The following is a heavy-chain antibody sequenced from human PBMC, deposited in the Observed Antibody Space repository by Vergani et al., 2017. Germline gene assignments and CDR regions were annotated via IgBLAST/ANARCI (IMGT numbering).Heavy chain of an antibody. V-gene: IGHV4-4*03. Sequence: QVQLQESGPGLVKPPGTLSLTCTVSGGSISNNNWWSWVRQPPGKGLEWIGEVYHSGSTNYNPSLKSRVTISVDKSKNQISLKLSSVTAADTAVYYCARFLTGTTIYYYYGMDVWGQGTTVTVSS. CDR3: ARFLTGTTIYYYYGMDV. CDR2: VYHSGST. D-gene: IGHD1-20*01. CDR1: GGSISNNNW. J-gene: IGHJ6*02.